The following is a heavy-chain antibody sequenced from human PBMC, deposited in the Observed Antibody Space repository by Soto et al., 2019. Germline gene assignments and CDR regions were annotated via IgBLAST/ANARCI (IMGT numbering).Heavy chain of an antibody. CDR1: GGSFSGYY. CDR2: INHSGST. D-gene: IGHD6-6*01. CDR3: ARWRRAYIAVRPDGMDV. V-gene: IGHV4-34*01. Sequence: SETLSLTCAVYGGSFSGYYWSWIRQPPGKGLEWIGEINHSGSTNYNPSLKSRVTISVDTSKNQFSLKLSSVTAADTAVYYCARWRRAYIAVRPDGMDVWGQGTTVTVSS. J-gene: IGHJ6*02.